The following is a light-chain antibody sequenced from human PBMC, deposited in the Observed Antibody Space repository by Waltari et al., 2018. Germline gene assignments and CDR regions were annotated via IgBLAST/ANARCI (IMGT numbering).Light chain of an antibody. V-gene: IGLV2-14*03. Sequence: QSALTQPASVSGSLGQAITISCSGVYHYFSWHQQHPGNSPKLMIFDVSKRPSGVSNRLSGSRSGNTASLTISGLQAEDEANYFCSSYTSSSTYVFGTVTKVT. CDR2: DVS. CDR3: SSYTSSSTYV. CDR1: VYHY. J-gene: IGLJ1*01.